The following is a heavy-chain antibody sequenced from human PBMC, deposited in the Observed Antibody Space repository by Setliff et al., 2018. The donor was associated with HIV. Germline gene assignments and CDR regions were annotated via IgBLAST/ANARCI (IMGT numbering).Heavy chain of an antibody. CDR2: IYTSGKA. Sequence: SETLSLTCSVSGGSISNYYWTWIRQPAGKGLEWVGRIYTSGKANYNPSLKSRVTMSIDTSQNQFSLKLSSVTAADTAVYYCARSISSGWYYGYFDYWGQGTLVTVSS. CDR1: GGSISNYY. V-gene: IGHV4-4*07. D-gene: IGHD6-19*01. J-gene: IGHJ4*02. CDR3: ARSISSGWYYGYFDY.